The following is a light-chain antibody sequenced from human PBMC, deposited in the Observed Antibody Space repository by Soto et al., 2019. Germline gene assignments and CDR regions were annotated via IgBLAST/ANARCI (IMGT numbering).Light chain of an antibody. J-gene: IGKJ1*01. CDR2: VVS. CDR3: LQHNSYPRT. CDR1: QGIRND. Sequence: DIQITQSPSSLSSSVPDRFTITCRASQGIRNDLGWYQQKPGKAPKCLIYVVSSLRSGVPSRFSGSGSGTEFTLTISSLQPEDSATYYCLQHNSYPRTFGQGTKVDIK. V-gene: IGKV1-17*01.